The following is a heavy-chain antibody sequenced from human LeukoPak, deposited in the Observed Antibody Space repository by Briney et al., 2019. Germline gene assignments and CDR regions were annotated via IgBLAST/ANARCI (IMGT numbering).Heavy chain of an antibody. Sequence: SETLSLTCTASGGSISSYYWSWIRQPPGKGLEWIGYIYYSGSTNYNPSLKSRVTISVDTSKNQFSLKLSSVTAADTAVYYCARAPKTVTMVRGVIISAVDVWGKGTTVTVSS. V-gene: IGHV4-59*01. D-gene: IGHD3-10*01. J-gene: IGHJ6*04. CDR3: ARAPKTVTMVRGVIISAVDV. CDR1: GGSISSYY. CDR2: IYYSGST.